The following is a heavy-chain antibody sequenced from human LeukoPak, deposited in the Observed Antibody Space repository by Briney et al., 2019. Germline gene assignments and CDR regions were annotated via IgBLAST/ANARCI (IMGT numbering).Heavy chain of an antibody. D-gene: IGHD3-10*01. V-gene: IGHV4-59*12. Sequence: SETLSLTCTVSGGSISAYYWSWIRQSPGKGLEWIGYIHYSGSTNYNPSLKSRVTISVDTSKNQFSLTLSSVTAVDTAVYYCARYYCGSGSYYFDYWGQGTLVTVSS. CDR3: ARYYCGSGSYYFDY. CDR2: IHYSGST. CDR1: GGSISAYY. J-gene: IGHJ4*02.